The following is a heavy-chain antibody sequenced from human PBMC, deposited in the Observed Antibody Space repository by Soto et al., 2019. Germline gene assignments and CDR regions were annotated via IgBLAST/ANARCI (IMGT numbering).Heavy chain of an antibody. J-gene: IGHJ4*02. V-gene: IGHV3-11*01. Sequence: VGSLRLSCEGSGFTFNDYYMTWIRQAPGKGLEWVAYINTLSTAIYYADSVKGRFTISRDNAKNSLYLQMNGLRAEDTATYYCARRLQWQLRPLDSWGRGTLVTVSS. CDR1: GFTFNDYY. CDR3: ARRLQWQLRPLDS. D-gene: IGHD6-19*01. CDR2: INTLSTAI.